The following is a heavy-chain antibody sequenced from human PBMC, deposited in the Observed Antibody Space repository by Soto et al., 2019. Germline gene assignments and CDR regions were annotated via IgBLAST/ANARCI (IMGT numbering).Heavy chain of an antibody. J-gene: IGHJ4*02. CDR1: GGSFSGYY. CDR2: INHSGST. Sequence: PSETLSLTCAVYGGSFSGYYWSWIRQPPGKGLEWIGEINHSGSTNYNPSLKSRVTISVDTSKNQFSLKLSSVTAADTAVYYCARGDYGDLGKDWGQGTLVTVSS. V-gene: IGHV4-34*01. D-gene: IGHD4-17*01. CDR3: ARGDYGDLGKD.